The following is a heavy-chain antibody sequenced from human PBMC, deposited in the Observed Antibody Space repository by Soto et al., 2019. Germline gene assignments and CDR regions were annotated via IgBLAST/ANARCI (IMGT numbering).Heavy chain of an antibody. CDR2: IDPSDSYT. J-gene: IGHJ4*02. V-gene: IGHV5-10-1*01. CDR1: GDSFTSYW. CDR3: ARHRGSYYDSSDLGVDY. Sequence: PXESLTISCKGSGDSFTSYWISLVRQMPGKGLEWMGRIDPSDSYTNYSPSFQGHVTISADKSISTAYLQWSSLKASDTAMYYCARHRGSYYDSSDLGVDYWGQGTLVTVSS. D-gene: IGHD3-22*01.